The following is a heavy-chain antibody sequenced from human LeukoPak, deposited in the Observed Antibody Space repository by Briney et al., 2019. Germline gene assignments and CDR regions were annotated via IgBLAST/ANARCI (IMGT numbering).Heavy chain of an antibody. Sequence: ASVKVSCKASGYTFTSYDINWVRQATGQGLEWMGWMNPNSGNTGYAQKFQGRDTITRNTSISTAYMELSSLRSEDTAVYYCARGLAAMVTYYYYYYMDVWGKGATVTVSS. J-gene: IGHJ6*03. CDR1: GYTFTSYD. V-gene: IGHV1-8*03. D-gene: IGHD5-18*01. CDR3: ARGLAAMVTYYYYYYMDV. CDR2: MNPNSGNT.